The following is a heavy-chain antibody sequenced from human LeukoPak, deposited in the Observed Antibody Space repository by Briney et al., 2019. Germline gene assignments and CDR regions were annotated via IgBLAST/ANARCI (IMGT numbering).Heavy chain of an antibody. CDR3: ARWYYDFWSGYPWGPYRNLGGYYYYMDV. Sequence: SETLSLTCTVSGGSISSHYWSWIRQPPGKGLEWIGYIYYSGSTNYNPSLKSRVTISVDTSKNQFSLKLSSVTAADTAVYYCARWYYDFWSGYPWGPYRNLGGYYYYMDVWGKGTTVTVSS. V-gene: IGHV4-59*11. J-gene: IGHJ6*03. D-gene: IGHD3-3*01. CDR2: IYYSGST. CDR1: GGSISSHY.